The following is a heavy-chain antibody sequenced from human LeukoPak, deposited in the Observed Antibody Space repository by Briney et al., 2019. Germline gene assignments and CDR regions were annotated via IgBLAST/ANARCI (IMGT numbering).Heavy chain of an antibody. V-gene: IGHV4-59*01. J-gene: IGHJ6*03. Sequence: PSETLSLTCAVYGGSFSGYYWSWIRQPPGKGLEWIGYIYYSGSTNYNPSLKSRVTISVDTSKNQLSLKLSSVTAADTAVYYCARVFRGETWGSYRSLGYYYYYMDVWGKGTTVTISS. CDR2: IYYSGST. CDR1: GGSFSGYY. D-gene: IGHD3-16*02. CDR3: ARVFRGETWGSYRSLGYYYYYMDV.